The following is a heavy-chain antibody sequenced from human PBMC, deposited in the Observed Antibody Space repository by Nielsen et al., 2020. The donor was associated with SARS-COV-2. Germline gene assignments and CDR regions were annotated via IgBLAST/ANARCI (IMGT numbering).Heavy chain of an antibody. J-gene: IGHJ6*02. V-gene: IGHV3-23*01. CDR1: GFTFSSYA. CDR2: ISGSGGST. Sequence: GESLKISCAASGFTFSSYAMSWVRQAPGKGLGWVSAISGSGGSTYYADSVKGRFTISRDNSKNTLYLQMNSLRAEDTAVYYCAKVMAGIADYYYYYGMDVWGQGTTVTVSS. CDR3: AKVMAGIADYYYYYGMDV. D-gene: IGHD6-13*01.